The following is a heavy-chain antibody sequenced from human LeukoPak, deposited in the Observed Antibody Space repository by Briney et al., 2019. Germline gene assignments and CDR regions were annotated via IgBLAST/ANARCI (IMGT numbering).Heavy chain of an antibody. D-gene: IGHD1-26*01. J-gene: IGHJ4*02. V-gene: IGHV3-21*01. Sequence: GGSLRLSCAASGFRFSRYSMNWVRQAPGKGLEWVSSIGVGSSNYTYYADSVKGRFTISRDDAKTSVYLQMNSLRVEDSAVYFCLSGSYILPRYWGQGALVTVSS. CDR1: GFRFSRYS. CDR2: IGVGSSNYT. CDR3: LSGSYILPRY.